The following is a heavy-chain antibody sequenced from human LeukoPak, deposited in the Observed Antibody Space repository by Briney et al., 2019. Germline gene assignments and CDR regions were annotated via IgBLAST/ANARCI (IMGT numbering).Heavy chain of an antibody. J-gene: IGHJ5*02. Sequence: SVKVSCKASGGTFSSYAISWVRQAPGQGLEWMGGIIPIFGTANYAQKFQGRVTITADESTSTAYMELSSLRSEDTAVYRCAREGGSGWQRGLNWLDPWGQGTLVTVSS. CDR3: AREGGSGWQRGLNWLDP. CDR2: IIPIFGTA. CDR1: GGTFSSYA. D-gene: IGHD6-19*01. V-gene: IGHV1-69*01.